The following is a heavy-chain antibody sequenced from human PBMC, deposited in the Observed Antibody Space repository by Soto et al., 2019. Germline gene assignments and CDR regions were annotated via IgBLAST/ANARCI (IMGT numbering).Heavy chain of an antibody. CDR3: AKDPGYDFWSGYYSPSDY. J-gene: IGHJ4*02. Sequence: QVQLVESGGGVVQPGRSLRLSCAASGFTFSSYGMPWVRQAPGKGLEWVAVISYDGSNKYYADSVKGRFTISRDNSKNTLYLQMNSLRAEDTAVYYCAKDPGYDFWSGYYSPSDYWGQGTLVTVSS. D-gene: IGHD3-3*01. CDR1: GFTFSSYG. CDR2: ISYDGSNK. V-gene: IGHV3-30*18.